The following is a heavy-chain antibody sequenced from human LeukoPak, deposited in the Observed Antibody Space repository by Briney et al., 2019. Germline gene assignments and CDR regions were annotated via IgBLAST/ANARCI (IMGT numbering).Heavy chain of an antibody. Sequence: GGSLRLSCAASGFSFSDYAICWVRQTPGKGLEWVAFIRYDGSNKIYADSVKGRFTISRDNSKNTLYLQMNSLRAEDTAVYYCAVQRTLWQQVLDHWGQGTLVTVSS. CDR3: AVQRTLWQQVLDH. CDR2: IRYDGSNK. J-gene: IGHJ4*02. V-gene: IGHV3-30*02. D-gene: IGHD5-18*01. CDR1: GFSFSDYA.